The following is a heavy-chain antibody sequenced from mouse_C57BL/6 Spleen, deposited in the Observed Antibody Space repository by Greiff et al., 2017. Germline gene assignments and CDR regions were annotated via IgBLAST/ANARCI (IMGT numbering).Heavy chain of an antibody. CDR1: GYTFTDYY. CDR3: ARSAQVFDY. V-gene: IGHV1-26*01. CDR2: INPNNGGT. J-gene: IGHJ2*01. Sequence: VQLQQSGPELVKPGASVKISCKASGYTFTDYYMNWVKQSHGKSLEWIGDINPNNGGTSYNQKFKGKATLTVDKSSSTAYMELRSLTSEDSAVYYCARSAQVFDYWGQGTTLTVSS. D-gene: IGHD3-2*02.